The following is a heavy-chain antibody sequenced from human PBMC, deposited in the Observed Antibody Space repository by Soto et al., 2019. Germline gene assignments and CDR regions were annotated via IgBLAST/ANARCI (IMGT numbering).Heavy chain of an antibody. D-gene: IGHD3-22*01. V-gene: IGHV3-30*03. Sequence: QEQLVESGGGVVQPGRSPTLSCVASGFNFITYAMHWVRQAPGEGLEWVPLISYDGSDKYYADSVKGRFTISRDNSKNTLYLQINSLRSEDAAVYYCARNDYDSSAYYGSYFNGLDVWGQGTTVTVSS. CDR2: ISYDGSDK. CDR3: ARNDYDSSAYYGSYFNGLDV. J-gene: IGHJ6*02. CDR1: GFNFITYA.